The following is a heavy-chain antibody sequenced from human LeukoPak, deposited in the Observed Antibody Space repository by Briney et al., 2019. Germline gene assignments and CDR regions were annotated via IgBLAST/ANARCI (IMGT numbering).Heavy chain of an antibody. J-gene: IGHJ5*02. V-gene: IGHV4-34*01. CDR3: ARGLPQGWFDP. CDR2: INHSGST. Sequence: EINHSGSTNYNPSLKSRVTISVDTSKNQFSLKLSSVTAADTAVYYCARGLPQGWFDPWGQGTLVTVSS.